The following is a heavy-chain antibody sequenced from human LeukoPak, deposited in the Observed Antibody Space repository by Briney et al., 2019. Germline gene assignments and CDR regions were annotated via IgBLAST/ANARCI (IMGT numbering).Heavy chain of an antibody. CDR2: ISGSGGST. D-gene: IGHD2-15*01. V-gene: IGHV3-23*01. CDR3: AKDIVVVVAATKKIDY. CDR1: GFTFSSYA. J-gene: IGHJ4*02. Sequence: GGSLRLSCAASGFTFSSYAMSWVRQAPGKGLEWVSAISGSGGSTYYADSVKGRFTISRDNSKNTLYLQMNSLRAEDTAVYYCAKDIVVVVAATKKIDYWGQGTLATVSS.